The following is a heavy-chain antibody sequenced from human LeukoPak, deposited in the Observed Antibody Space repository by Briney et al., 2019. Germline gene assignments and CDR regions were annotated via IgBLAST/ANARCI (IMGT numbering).Heavy chain of an antibody. Sequence: PSETLSLTCVVYGGSFSGYYWSWIRQPPGKGLEWIGEINHSGTTNYNPSLKSRVTISVDTSKNQFSLKLSSVTAADTAVYYCARTSGYSYGYLDYWGQGTLVTVSS. D-gene: IGHD5-18*01. J-gene: IGHJ4*02. CDR3: ARTSGYSYGYLDY. CDR1: GGSFSGYY. V-gene: IGHV4-34*01. CDR2: INHSGTT.